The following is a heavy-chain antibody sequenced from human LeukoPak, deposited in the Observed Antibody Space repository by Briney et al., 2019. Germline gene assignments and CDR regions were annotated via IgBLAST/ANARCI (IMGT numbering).Heavy chain of an antibody. Sequence: NPSETLSLTCAVYGGSFSGYYWSWIRQPPGKGLEWIGEINHSGSTNYNPSLKSRVTISVDTSKNQFSLKLSSVTAADTAVYYCARGVGLAYQLLKPDYYYGMDVWGQGTTVTVSS. J-gene: IGHJ6*02. CDR3: ARGVGLAYQLLKPDYYYGMDV. CDR2: INHSGST. V-gene: IGHV4-34*01. CDR1: GGSFSGYY. D-gene: IGHD2-2*01.